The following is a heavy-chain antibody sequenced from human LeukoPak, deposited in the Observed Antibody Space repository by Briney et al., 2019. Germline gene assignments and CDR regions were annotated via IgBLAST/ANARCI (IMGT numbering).Heavy chain of an antibody. V-gene: IGHV4-4*07. Sequence: SETLSLTCSVSGGSVSSYYWSWIRQAAGEGLEWIGRFHISGKTDYNPSLKSRVTMSADTSRNQFSLRLTSVTAADTATYYCARAVAVAGTHLYYYGMDFWGPGTTVTVSS. J-gene: IGHJ6*02. CDR3: ARAVAVAGTHLYYYGMDF. CDR1: GGSVSSYY. CDR2: FHISGKT. D-gene: IGHD6-19*01.